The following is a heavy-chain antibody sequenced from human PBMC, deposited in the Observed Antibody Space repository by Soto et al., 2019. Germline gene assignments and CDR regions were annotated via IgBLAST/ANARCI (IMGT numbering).Heavy chain of an antibody. J-gene: IGHJ4*02. CDR3: ARGHITMIVPGY. V-gene: IGHV3-48*03. Sequence: GGSLRLSCAASGFTFSSYEMNWVRQAPGKGLEWVSYISSSGSTIYYADSVKGRFTISRDNAKNSLYLQMNSLRAEDTAVYYCARGHITMIVPGYWGQGTLVTVSS. D-gene: IGHD3-22*01. CDR1: GFTFSSYE. CDR2: ISSSGSTI.